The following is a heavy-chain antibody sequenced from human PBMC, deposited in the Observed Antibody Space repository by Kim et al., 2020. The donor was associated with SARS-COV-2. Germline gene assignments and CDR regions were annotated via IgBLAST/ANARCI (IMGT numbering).Heavy chain of an antibody. Sequence: GGSLRLSCQASGFTFRNFGMHWVRQTPGKGLEWVALLWYDGTEKYYADSVKGRFTISRDNSKNTLYLHMNSLRVEDTAVYYCGRDHASDSSGYVDHWGQG. CDR3: GRDHASDSSGYVDH. J-gene: IGHJ4*02. V-gene: IGHV3-33*01. CDR1: GFTFRNFG. D-gene: IGHD3-22*01. CDR2: LWYDGTEK.